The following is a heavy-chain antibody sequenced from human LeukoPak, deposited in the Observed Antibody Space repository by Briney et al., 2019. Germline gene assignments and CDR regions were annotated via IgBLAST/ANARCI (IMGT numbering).Heavy chain of an antibody. Sequence: SETLSPTCAVYGGSFSGYYWSWIRQPPGKGLEWIGEINHSGSTNYNPSLKSRVTISVDTSKNQFSLKLSSVTAADTAVYYCARRGSWATYYYYGMDVWGQGTTVTVSS. CDR1: GGSFSGYY. V-gene: IGHV4-34*01. D-gene: IGHD6-13*01. CDR3: ARRGSWATYYYYGMDV. J-gene: IGHJ6*02. CDR2: INHSGST.